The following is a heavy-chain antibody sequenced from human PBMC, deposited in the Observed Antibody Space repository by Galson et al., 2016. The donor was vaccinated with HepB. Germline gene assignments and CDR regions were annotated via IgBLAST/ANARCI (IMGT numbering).Heavy chain of an antibody. J-gene: IGHJ4*02. D-gene: IGHD2-8*02. CDR1: GFTFNSYS. CDR2: ISSGSSNK. CDR3: ARISHCTVGVCSPPQDY. Sequence: SLRLSCAASGFTFNSYSMSWVRQAPGKGLEWVSYISSGSSNKYYGDSVKGRFTISRDNAKNSLYLQMSSLRDEDTAVYYCARISHCTVGVCSPPQDYWGQGTRVTVSA. V-gene: IGHV3-48*02.